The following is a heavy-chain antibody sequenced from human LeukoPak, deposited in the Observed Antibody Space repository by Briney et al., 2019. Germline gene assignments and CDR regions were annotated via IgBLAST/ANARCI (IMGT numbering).Heavy chain of an antibody. J-gene: IGHJ1*01. CDR3: ARGSLSEMAKISY. CDR2: IDPSGGST. V-gene: IGHV1-46*01. CDR1: GYTFTTYF. Sequence: ASVKVSCKASGYTFTTYFMNWVRRAPGQGLEWMGIIDPSGGSTSYAQKFQGRVTVTRDMSTSIVYTELSSLRSEDTAVYYCARGSLSEMAKISYWGQGTLVTVSS. D-gene: IGHD5-24*01.